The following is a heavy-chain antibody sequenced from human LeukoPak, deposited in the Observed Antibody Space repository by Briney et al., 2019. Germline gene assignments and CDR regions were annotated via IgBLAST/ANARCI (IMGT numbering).Heavy chain of an antibody. CDR2: INPNSGGT. D-gene: IGHD3-9*01. Sequence: GASVKVSCKASGYTFTGYYMHWVRQAPGQGLEWMGWINPNSGGTNYAQKFQGRVTMTRDTSISTAYMELSRLRSDDTAVYYCARVMVDDFDWLPTSYGMDVWGQGTTVTVSS. V-gene: IGHV1-2*02. CDR1: GYTFTGYY. CDR3: ARVMVDDFDWLPTSYGMDV. J-gene: IGHJ6*02.